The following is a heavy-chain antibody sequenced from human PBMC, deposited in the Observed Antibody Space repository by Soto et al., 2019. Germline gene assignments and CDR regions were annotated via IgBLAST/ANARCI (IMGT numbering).Heavy chain of an antibody. J-gene: IGHJ4*02. CDR3: ARGQELYGDIVARTRLSGESYYFDF. Sequence: QVQPVQSGAAVQKPGSSVNVSCQASGSTISSYAIRWVRQAPGQGLEWVVGIIPIFGTANYAQKFQGRVTITADESKSTAYLEMSSLRSEDTAVYYCARGQELYGDIVARTRLSGESYYFDFWRQRTMVTVSS. CDR1: GSTISSYA. D-gene: IGHD5-12*01. CDR2: IIPIFGTA. V-gene: IGHV1-69*01.